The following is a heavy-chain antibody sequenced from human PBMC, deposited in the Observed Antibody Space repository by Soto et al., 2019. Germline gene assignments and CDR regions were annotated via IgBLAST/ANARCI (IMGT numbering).Heavy chain of an antibody. CDR3: AKDQYSSSWYRYYYYGMDV. Sequence: PGGSLRLSCAASGFTFSSYAMSWVRQAPGKGLEWVSASRGSGGSTYYADSVKGRFTISRDNSKNTLYLQMNSLRAEDTAVYYCAKDQYSSSWYRYYYYGMDVWGQGTTVTVSS. D-gene: IGHD6-13*01. V-gene: IGHV3-23*01. CDR2: SRGSGGST. CDR1: GFTFSSYA. J-gene: IGHJ6*02.